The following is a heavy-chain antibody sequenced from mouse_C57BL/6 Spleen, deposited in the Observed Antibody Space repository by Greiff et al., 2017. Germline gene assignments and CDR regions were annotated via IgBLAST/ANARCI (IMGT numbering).Heavy chain of an antibody. CDR2: IRNKANGYTT. V-gene: IGHV7-3*01. CDR3: ARYGGTTVGDWYFDV. D-gene: IGHD1-1*01. Sequence: EVQVVESGGGLVQPGGSLSLSCAASGFTFTDYYMSWVRQPPGKALEWLGFIRNKANGYTTEYSASVKGRFTISRDNSQSILYLQMNALRAEDSATYYCARYGGTTVGDWYFDVWGTGTTVTVSS. CDR1: GFTFTDYY. J-gene: IGHJ1*03.